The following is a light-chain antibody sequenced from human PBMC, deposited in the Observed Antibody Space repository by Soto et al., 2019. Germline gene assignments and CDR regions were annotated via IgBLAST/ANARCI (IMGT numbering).Light chain of an antibody. CDR2: AAS. CDR1: QGISTY. V-gene: IGKV1-39*01. CDR3: QHSTTWT. Sequence: DIQMTQSPSSLSASVGDRVTITCRASQGISTYLNWYQQKPGKAPKLLIYAASSLQSGVPSRFSGSGSVTDFTLTITSLQPEDFATYSCQHSTTWTFGQGIKVDIK. J-gene: IGKJ1*01.